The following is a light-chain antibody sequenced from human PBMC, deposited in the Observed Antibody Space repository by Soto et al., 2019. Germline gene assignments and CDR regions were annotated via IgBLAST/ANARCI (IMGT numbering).Light chain of an antibody. CDR3: QQYGSSPRT. V-gene: IGKV3-20*01. CDR2: AAS. J-gene: IGKJ1*01. CDR1: QSVSRNF. Sequence: EVVLTQSPGTLSLSPGETATLSCRASQSVSRNFLAWYQQKPGQAPRLLISAASNRATGIPDRFSGSGSGRDFTLTISRLEPEDFAVYYCQQYGSSPRTFGQGTKVEIK.